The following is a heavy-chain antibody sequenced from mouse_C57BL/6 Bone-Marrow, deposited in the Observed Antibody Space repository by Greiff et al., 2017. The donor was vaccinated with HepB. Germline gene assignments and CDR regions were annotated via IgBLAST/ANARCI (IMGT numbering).Heavy chain of an antibody. J-gene: IGHJ3*01. CDR2: INPSTGGT. D-gene: IGHD2-3*01. CDR3: ARRGRDGYYRFAY. V-gene: IGHV1-42*01. Sequence: EVQRVESGPELVKPGASVKISCKASGYSFTGYYMNWVKQSPEKSLEWIGEINPSTGGTTYNQKFKAKATLTVDKSSSTAYMQLKSLTSEDSAVYYCARRGRDGYYRFAYWGQGTLVTVSA. CDR1: GYSFTGYY.